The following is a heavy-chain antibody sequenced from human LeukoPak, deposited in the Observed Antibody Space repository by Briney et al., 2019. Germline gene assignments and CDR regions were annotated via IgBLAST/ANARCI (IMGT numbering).Heavy chain of an antibody. CDR2: MYYSGST. D-gene: IGHD3-22*01. Sequence: SETLSLTCTVSGGSISSYYWSWIRQPPGKGLEWIGSMYYSGSTYYNPSLKSRVTISVDTSKNQFSLKLSSVTAADTAVYYCARVLSSGYYYYFDYWGKGTLVTVSS. CDR3: ARVLSSGYYYYFDY. CDR1: GGSISSYY. J-gene: IGHJ4*02. V-gene: IGHV4-59*08.